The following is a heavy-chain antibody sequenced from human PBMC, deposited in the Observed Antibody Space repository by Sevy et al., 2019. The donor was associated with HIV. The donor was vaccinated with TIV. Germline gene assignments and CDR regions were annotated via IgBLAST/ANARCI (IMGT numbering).Heavy chain of an antibody. CDR3: VKDRACSCWTDAFDI. CDR1: GFTFSSYA. Sequence: GGFLRLSCSASGFTFSSYAMHWVRQAPGKGLEYVSAISSNGGSTYYADSVKGRFTISRDNSKNTLYLQMSSLRAEDAAVYYCVKDRACSCWTDAFDIWGQGTTVTVSS. J-gene: IGHJ3*02. D-gene: IGHD6-19*01. V-gene: IGHV3-64D*06. CDR2: ISSNGGST.